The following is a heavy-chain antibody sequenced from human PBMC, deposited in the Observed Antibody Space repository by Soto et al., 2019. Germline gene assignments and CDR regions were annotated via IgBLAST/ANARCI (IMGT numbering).Heavy chain of an antibody. Sequence: EVHLVESGGGLVQPGGSLRLSCVASGFTFSSYWMHWVRQAPGKGLVWVSSISNDGSSIYADPVKGRLTISRDNAKNTLYLQMNSLRAEDTAVYYCARLPNKSPQNWVQGTLVIVSP. CDR3: ARLPNKSPQN. CDR1: GFTFSSYW. CDR2: ISNDGSS. J-gene: IGHJ1*01. V-gene: IGHV3-74*01.